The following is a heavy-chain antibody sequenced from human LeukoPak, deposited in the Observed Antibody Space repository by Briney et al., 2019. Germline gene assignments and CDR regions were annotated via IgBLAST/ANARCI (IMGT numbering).Heavy chain of an antibody. Sequence: PSETLSLTCTVSGGSISSGDYYWSWIRQPPGKGLEWIGYIYYSGSTYYNPSLKSRVTISVDTSKNQFSLKLSSVTAADTAVYYCARDIPHYDILTGSINWGQGTLVTVSS. CDR1: GGSISSGDYY. CDR3: ARDIPHYDILTGSIN. CDR2: IYYSGST. D-gene: IGHD3-9*01. J-gene: IGHJ4*02. V-gene: IGHV4-30-4*01.